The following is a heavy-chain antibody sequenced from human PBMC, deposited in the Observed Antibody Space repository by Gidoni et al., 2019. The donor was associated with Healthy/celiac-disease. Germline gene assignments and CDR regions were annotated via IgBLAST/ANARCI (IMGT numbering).Heavy chain of an antibody. D-gene: IGHD6-13*01. CDR2: IIPIFGTA. CDR3: ATRYSSSWYNWYFDL. J-gene: IGHJ2*01. Sequence: AEVKKPGSSVKVSCKASGGTFSNYAISWVRQAPGQGLEWMGGIIPIFGTANYAQKFQGRVTITADESTSTAYMELSSLRSEDTAVYYCATRYSSSWYNWYFDLWGRGTLVTVSS. V-gene: IGHV1-69*01. CDR1: GGTFSNYA.